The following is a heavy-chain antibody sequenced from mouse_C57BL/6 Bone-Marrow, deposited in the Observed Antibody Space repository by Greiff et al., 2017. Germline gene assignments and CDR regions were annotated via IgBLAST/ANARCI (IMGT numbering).Heavy chain of an antibody. CDR1: GYTFTGYW. J-gene: IGHJ3*01. CDR2: INPSSGYT. V-gene: IGHV1-7*01. Sequence: VKLQQSGAELAKPGASVKLSCKASGYTFTGYWMHWVKQRPGQGLEWIGYINPSSGYTRYNQKFKDKAKLTADKSSSTAYMQLSSLTYEDSAVYYCAREAYWGQGTLVTVSA. CDR3: AREAY.